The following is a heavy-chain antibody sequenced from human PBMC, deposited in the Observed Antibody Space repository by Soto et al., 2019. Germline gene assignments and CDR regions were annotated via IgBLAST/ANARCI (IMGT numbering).Heavy chain of an antibody. D-gene: IGHD2-2*01. CDR1: GDTFTSYA. Sequence: GASVKVSCKASGDTFTSYARHWVRQAPGQRLEWMGWINAGNGNTKYSQKFQGRLTITKDTSKNQVVLTMTNMDPVDTATYYCAHGVVEMATIGRSNYGMDVWGQGTTVTVSS. CDR2: INAGNGNT. V-gene: IGHV1-3*01. J-gene: IGHJ6*02. CDR3: AHGVVEMATIGRSNYGMDV.